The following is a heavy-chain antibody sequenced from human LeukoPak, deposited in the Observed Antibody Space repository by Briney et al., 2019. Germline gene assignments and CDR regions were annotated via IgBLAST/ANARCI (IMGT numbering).Heavy chain of an antibody. J-gene: IGHJ4*02. CDR3: TRRLDD. CDR1: GFSFNSDW. Sequence: GGSLRLSCAASGFSFNSDWMDWVRQAPGKGLERVANIKHDESEKNYLDSVKGRFTISRDNAQNSLYLQMNGLRVEDTAVYYCTRRLDDWGQGTLVTVSS. D-gene: IGHD3-16*01. V-gene: IGHV3-7*01. CDR2: IKHDESEK.